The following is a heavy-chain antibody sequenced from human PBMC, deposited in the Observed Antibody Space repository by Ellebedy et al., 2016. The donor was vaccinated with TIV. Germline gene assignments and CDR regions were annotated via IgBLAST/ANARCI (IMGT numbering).Heavy chain of an antibody. CDR3: ASVAAFQRGLNWYFDL. D-gene: IGHD6-19*01. V-gene: IGHV4-59*01. CDR1: SGSITTYY. J-gene: IGHJ2*01. Sequence: SETLSLTCTVSSGSITTYYWTWIRQPPGKGLEWIGYIYYSGDTNYNPSLKSRVTLSVDTSENQPSLKLTSVTAADTAVYYCASVAAFQRGLNWYFDLWGRGTLVTVFS. CDR2: IYYSGDT.